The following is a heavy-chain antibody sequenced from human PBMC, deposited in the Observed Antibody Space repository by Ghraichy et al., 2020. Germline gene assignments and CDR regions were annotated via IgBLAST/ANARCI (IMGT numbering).Heavy chain of an antibody. CDR2: IIPIFGTA. CDR1: GGTFSSYA. V-gene: IGHV1-69*13. D-gene: IGHD6-13*01. CDR3: ARSSSSWSLRGAFDI. Sequence: SVKVSCKASGGTFSSYAISWVRQAPGQGLEWMGGIIPIFGTANYAQKFQGRVTITADESTSTAYMELSSLRSEDTAVYYCARSSSSWSLRGAFDIWGQGTMVTVSS. J-gene: IGHJ3*02.